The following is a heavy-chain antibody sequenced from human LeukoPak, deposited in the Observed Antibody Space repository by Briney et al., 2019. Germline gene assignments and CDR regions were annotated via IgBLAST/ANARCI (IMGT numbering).Heavy chain of an antibody. CDR1: GGSISSSSYY. J-gene: IGHJ5*02. D-gene: IGHD3-22*01. CDR2: IYYSGST. Sequence: SETLSLTCTVSGGSISSSSYYWGWIRQPPGKGLEWIGSIYYSGSTYYNPSLKSRVTISVDTSKNQFSLKLSSVTAADTAVYYCARYYDSSQNWFDPWGQGTLVTVSS. CDR3: ARYYDSSQNWFDP. V-gene: IGHV4-39*01.